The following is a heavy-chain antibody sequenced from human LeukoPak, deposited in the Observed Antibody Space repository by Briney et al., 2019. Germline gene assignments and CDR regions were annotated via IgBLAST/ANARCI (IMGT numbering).Heavy chain of an antibody. CDR1: GFTFSSYA. Sequence: GGSLRLSCAASGFTFSSYAMHWVRQAPGKGLEWVAVISYDGSNKYYADSVKGRFTISRDNSKNTLYLQMNSLRAEDTAVYYCARDRAVVTAIGGYYYGMDVWGQGTTVTVSS. V-gene: IGHV3-30*01. CDR2: ISYDGSNK. J-gene: IGHJ6*02. D-gene: IGHD2-21*02. CDR3: ARDRAVVTAIGGYYYGMDV.